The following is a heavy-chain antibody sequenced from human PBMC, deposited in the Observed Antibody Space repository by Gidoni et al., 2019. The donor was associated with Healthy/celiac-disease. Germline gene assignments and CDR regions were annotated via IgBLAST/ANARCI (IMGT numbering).Heavy chain of an antibody. CDR2: ISSSSSYT. Sequence: QVQLVESGGGLVKPGGSLRLSCAASGFTFSDYYMSWIRQAPGKGLEWVSYISSSSSYTNYADSVKGRFTISRDNAKNSLYLQMNSLRAEDTAVYYCAREAQGSSWYSRPWFDYWGQGTLVTVSS. J-gene: IGHJ4*02. CDR3: AREAQGSSWYSRPWFDY. V-gene: IGHV3-11*06. D-gene: IGHD6-13*01. CDR1: GFTFSDYY.